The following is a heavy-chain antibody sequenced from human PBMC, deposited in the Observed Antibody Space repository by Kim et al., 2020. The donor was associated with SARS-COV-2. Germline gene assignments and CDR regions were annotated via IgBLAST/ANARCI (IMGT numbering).Heavy chain of an antibody. V-gene: IGHV1-3*01. CDR2: NT. D-gene: IGHD3-16*01. CDR3: ARVAGGAFDI. J-gene: IGHJ3*02. Sequence: NTKYSQKFQGRVTITRDTSASTAYMELSSLRSEDTAVYYCARVAGGAFDIWGQGTMVTVSS.